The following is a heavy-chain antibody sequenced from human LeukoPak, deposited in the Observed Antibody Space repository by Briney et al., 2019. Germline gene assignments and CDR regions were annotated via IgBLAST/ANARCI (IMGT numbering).Heavy chain of an antibody. CDR1: LFTFRSYC. V-gene: IGHV3-48*01. CDR3: ARKNSFDY. J-gene: IGHJ4*02. D-gene: IGHD2/OR15-2a*01. CDR2: ISSSSSTI. Sequence: GWSLTLSCPASLFTFRSYCMNSLRQAPAKGLAWVSYISSSSSTIYYADSLKGRFTISRDNAKNSLYLQMNSLRVEDTAVYYCARKNSFDYWGQGTLVTVPS.